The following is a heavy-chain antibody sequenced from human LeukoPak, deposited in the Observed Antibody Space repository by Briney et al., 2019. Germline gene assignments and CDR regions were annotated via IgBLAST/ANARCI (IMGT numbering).Heavy chain of an antibody. Sequence: ASVKVSCKASGGTFSSYAISWVRQAPGQGLEWMGGIIPIFGTANYAQKFQGRVTITADESTSTAYMELSSLRSEDTAVYYCASPLVGRGVNPYYFDYWGQGTLVTVSS. CDR3: ASPLVGRGVNPYYFDY. J-gene: IGHJ4*02. D-gene: IGHD3-10*01. CDR1: GGTFSSYA. CDR2: IIPIFGTA. V-gene: IGHV1-69*13.